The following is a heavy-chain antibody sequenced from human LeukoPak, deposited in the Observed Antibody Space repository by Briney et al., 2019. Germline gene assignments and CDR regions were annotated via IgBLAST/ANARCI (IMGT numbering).Heavy chain of an antibody. CDR3: ARVGYCGGDCYPFDY. J-gene: IGHJ4*02. CDR1: GGSFSGYY. D-gene: IGHD2-21*02. CDR2: INHRGST. Sequence: SETLSLTCAIYGGSFSGYYWSWIRQPPGKGLEWIGEINHRGSTNYNPSLKSRVTISVDTSMNSFSLELSSVTAADTAVYYCARVGYCGGDCYPFDYWGQGTLTTISS. V-gene: IGHV4-34*01.